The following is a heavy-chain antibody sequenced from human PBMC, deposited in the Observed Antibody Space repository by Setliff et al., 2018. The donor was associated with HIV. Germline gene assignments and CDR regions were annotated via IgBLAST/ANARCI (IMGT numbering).Heavy chain of an antibody. Sequence: LRRSCAASGFTVSTNYMTWVRQAPGEGLEWVSLIYSNGETYYADSVKGRFIIYRDNSKNTLYLQMYGLRVEDTAMYYCTKGVKWLAPWGQGTPVTVSS. CDR2: IYSNGET. D-gene: IGHD2-21*01. J-gene: IGHJ5*02. CDR1: GFTVSTNY. V-gene: IGHV3-53*01. CDR3: TKGVKWLAP.